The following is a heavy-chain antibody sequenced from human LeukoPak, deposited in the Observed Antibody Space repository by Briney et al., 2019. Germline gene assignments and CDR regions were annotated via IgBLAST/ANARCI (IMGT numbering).Heavy chain of an antibody. Sequence: GGSLRLSCAASEFTVSSNYMTWVRQAPGKGLEWVSLIYIGGATYYADSVKGRFTISRDNSKNSLYLQMNSLRAEDTAVYYCAELGITMIGGVWGKGTTVTISS. V-gene: IGHV3-53*01. CDR3: AELGITMIGGV. J-gene: IGHJ6*04. CDR1: EFTVSSNY. CDR2: IYIGGAT. D-gene: IGHD3-10*02.